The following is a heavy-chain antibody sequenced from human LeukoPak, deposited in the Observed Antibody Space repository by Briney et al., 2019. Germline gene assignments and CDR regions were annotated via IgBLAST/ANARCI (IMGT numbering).Heavy chain of an antibody. CDR2: INTNSGGT. CDR1: GYTFTGYY. CDR3: ARDRGLGNWNGYGFDY. Sequence: ASVKVSCKASGYTFTGYYMHWVRQAPGQGLEWMGWINTNSGGTNYAQKFQGRVTMTRDTSISTAYMELSRLRSDDTVVYYCARDRGLGNWNGYGFDYWGQGTLVTVSS. D-gene: IGHD1-1*01. J-gene: IGHJ4*02. V-gene: IGHV1-2*02.